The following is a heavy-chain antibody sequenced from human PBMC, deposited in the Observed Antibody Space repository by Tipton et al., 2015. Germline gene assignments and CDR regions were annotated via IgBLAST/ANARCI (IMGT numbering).Heavy chain of an antibody. CDR2: LSHVGST. CDR3: ARARGRHGGLFDS. V-gene: IGHV4-38-2*02. CDR1: GYSITTNRY. Sequence: TLSLTCTVSGYSITTNRYWGWIRQPPGKGLEWIGSLSHVGSTYYNLSLQSRVTISADTSKNLFSLRLRSVTAADTAMYYCARARGRHGGLFDSWGQGTLVTVSS. D-gene: IGHD4-23*01. J-gene: IGHJ4*02.